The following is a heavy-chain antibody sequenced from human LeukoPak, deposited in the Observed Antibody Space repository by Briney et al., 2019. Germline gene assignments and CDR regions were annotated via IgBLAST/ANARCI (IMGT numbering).Heavy chain of an antibody. V-gene: IGHV3-30*03. CDR2: ISYDASYK. D-gene: IGHD6-19*01. CDR1: GFTFSNYG. J-gene: IGHJ4*02. CDR3: GRSSGWLVDS. Sequence: GRSLRLSCAASGFTFSNYGMHWVRQAPGKGLEWVAVISYDASYKNYADPVKGRFTISRDNSKNTLFLQMNSLRAEDTAVYYCGRSSGWLVDSWGQGALVTVSS.